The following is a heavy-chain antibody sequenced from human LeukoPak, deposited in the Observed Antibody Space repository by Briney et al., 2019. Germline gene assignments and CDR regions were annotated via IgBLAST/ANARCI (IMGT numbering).Heavy chain of an antibody. CDR2: ISISSNYI. J-gene: IGHJ6*03. CDR1: GFTFSRYS. V-gene: IGHV3-21*01. CDR3: AREEGTMVRGEWDYYYYYMDV. Sequence: PGGSLRLSCAASGFTFSRYSMNWVRQAPGKGLEWVSSISISSNYIYYPDSLKGRFTISRDNAKSSLYLQMNSLRAEDTAVYYCAREEGTMVRGEWDYYYYYMDVWGKGTTVTISS. D-gene: IGHD3-10*01.